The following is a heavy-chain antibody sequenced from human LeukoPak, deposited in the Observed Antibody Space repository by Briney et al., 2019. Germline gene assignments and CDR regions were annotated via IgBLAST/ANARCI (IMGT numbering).Heavy chain of an antibody. Sequence: ASVKVSCKASGYTFTSYGISWVRQAPGQGLEWMGWISAYNGNTNYAQKLQGRVTMTTDTSTSTAYTELRSLRSDDTAVYYCARDPYSSGWADYWGQGTLVTVSS. CDR1: GYTFTSYG. CDR3: ARDPYSSGWADY. CDR2: ISAYNGNT. V-gene: IGHV1-18*01. J-gene: IGHJ4*02. D-gene: IGHD6-19*01.